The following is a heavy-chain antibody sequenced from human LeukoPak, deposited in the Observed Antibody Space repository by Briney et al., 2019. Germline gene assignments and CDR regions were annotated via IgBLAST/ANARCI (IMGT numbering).Heavy chain of an antibody. Sequence: QTGGSLRLSCAASGFTFDDYAMHWVRQAPGKGLEWVSGISWNSGSIGYADSVKGRFTISRDNAKNSLYLQMNSLRAEDTALYYCAKDSAAFDAFDIWGQGTMVTASS. J-gene: IGHJ3*02. CDR3: AKDSAAFDAFDI. D-gene: IGHD6-13*01. V-gene: IGHV3-9*01. CDR2: ISWNSGSI. CDR1: GFTFDDYA.